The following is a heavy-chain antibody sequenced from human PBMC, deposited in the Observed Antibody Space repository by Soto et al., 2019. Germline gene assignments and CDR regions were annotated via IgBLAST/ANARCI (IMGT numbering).Heavy chain of an antibody. D-gene: IGHD3-3*01. J-gene: IGHJ4*02. CDR1: GFTFSSYA. CDR2: ISGSGGST. Sequence: GGSLRLSCAASGFTFSSYAMSWVRQAPGKGLEWVSAISGSGGSTYYADSVKGRFTISRDNSKNTLYLQMNSLRAEDTAVYYCAKARRSNYVFWSGYWSPDDYWGQGTLVTVSS. CDR3: AKARRSNYVFWSGYWSPDDY. V-gene: IGHV3-23*01.